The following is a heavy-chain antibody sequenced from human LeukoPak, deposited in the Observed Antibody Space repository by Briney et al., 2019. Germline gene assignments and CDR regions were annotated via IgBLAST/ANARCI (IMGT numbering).Heavy chain of an antibody. V-gene: IGHV3-9*01. CDR3: AKGYSGSYYSPPIFDY. CDR1: GFTFDDYA. D-gene: IGHD1-26*01. J-gene: IGHJ4*02. Sequence: GGSLRLSCAASGFTFDDYAMHWVRQVPGKGLEWVSSINWNSGSIGYADSVKGRFTISRDNAKNSLYLQMNSLRAEDTALYYCAKGYSGSYYSPPIFDYWGQGTLVTVSS. CDR2: INWNSGSI.